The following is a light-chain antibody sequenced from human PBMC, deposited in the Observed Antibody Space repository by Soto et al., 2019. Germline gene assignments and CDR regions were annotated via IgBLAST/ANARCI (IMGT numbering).Light chain of an antibody. Sequence: QSVLTQPPSVSGAPGQRVTISCTGSSSNIGAGYDVPWYQQLPGTAPKLLIYGNSNRPSGVPDRFSGSKSGTSASLAITGLQAEDEADYYCPSYTSSLRGVVFGGGTKLTVL. V-gene: IGLV1-40*01. J-gene: IGLJ2*01. CDR3: PSYTSSLRGVV. CDR1: SSNIGAGYD. CDR2: GNS.